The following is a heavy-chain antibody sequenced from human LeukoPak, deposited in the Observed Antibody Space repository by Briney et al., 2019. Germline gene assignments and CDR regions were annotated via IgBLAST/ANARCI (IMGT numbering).Heavy chain of an antibody. J-gene: IGHJ4*02. CDR2: IWYDGSNK. D-gene: IGHD6-13*01. CDR1: GFTFRSYG. V-gene: IGHV3-33*01. CDR3: ASDGIAVDRGIGYFDY. Sequence: GGSLRLSCAASGFTFRSYGMHCVRHAPGKGLVWGADIWYDGSNKYYADSVKGRFTISRDNSENTLYLQMNSLRAEDTALYYCASDGIAVDRGIGYFDYWGQGTLVTVSS.